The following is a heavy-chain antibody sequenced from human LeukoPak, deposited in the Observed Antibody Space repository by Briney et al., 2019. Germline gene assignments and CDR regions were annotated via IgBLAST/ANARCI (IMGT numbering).Heavy chain of an antibody. V-gene: IGHV3-11*01. Sequence: GGSLRLSCAASGFTFSDYYMSWIRQAPGKGLEWVSYISSSGSTIYYADSVKGRFTISRDNAKNSLYLQMNSLRAEDTAVYYCTIDVPSHPQQIDYWGQGILVTVSS. J-gene: IGHJ4*02. CDR1: GFTFSDYY. CDR3: TIDVPSHPQQIDY. CDR2: ISSSGSTI. D-gene: IGHD3-10*02.